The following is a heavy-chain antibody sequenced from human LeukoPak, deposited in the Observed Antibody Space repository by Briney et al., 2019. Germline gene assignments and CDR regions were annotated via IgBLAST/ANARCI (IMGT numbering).Heavy chain of an antibody. CDR2: ISAYNDDT. V-gene: IGHV1-18*01. Sequence: ASVTVSFTSSGFTFNNYGISWARQAPGQGLEWMGWISAYNDDTHYAQKFQGRVTLTRDTSTRTAYMELRSLRSDDTAMYYCARDPSNTSGWYIYFDYWGQGTLVTVSS. CDR1: GFTFNNYG. J-gene: IGHJ4*02. CDR3: ARDPSNTSGWYIYFDY. D-gene: IGHD6-19*01.